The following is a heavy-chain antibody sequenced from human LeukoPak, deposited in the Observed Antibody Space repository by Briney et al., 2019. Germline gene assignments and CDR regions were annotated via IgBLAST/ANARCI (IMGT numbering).Heavy chain of an antibody. Sequence: SVKVSCKASGGTFSSYAISWVRQAPGQGLEWMGGIIPIFGTANYAQKFQGRVTMTTDTSTSTAYMELRSLRSDDTAVYYCARIGYNHYFDYWGQGTLVTVSS. V-gene: IGHV1-69*05. CDR1: GGTFSSYA. CDR3: ARIGYNHYFDY. D-gene: IGHD5-24*01. CDR2: IIPIFGTA. J-gene: IGHJ4*02.